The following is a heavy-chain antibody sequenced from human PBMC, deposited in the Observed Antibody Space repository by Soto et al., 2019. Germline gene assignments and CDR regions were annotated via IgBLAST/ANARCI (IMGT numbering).Heavy chain of an antibody. CDR2: ISGTSSYI. Sequence: PGGSLRLSCAASGFTFIDYYMSWIRQAPWKGLEWVSYISGTSSYINYAASVRGRFTISRDNAKNSLYLQMDSLKAEDTAVYFCARSKEETRGELRFLEWLPPYYYYYGMDVWGQGTTVTVSS. D-gene: IGHD3-3*01. CDR1: GFTFIDYY. J-gene: IGHJ6*02. CDR3: ARSKEETRGELRFLEWLPPYYYYYGMDV. V-gene: IGHV3-11*03.